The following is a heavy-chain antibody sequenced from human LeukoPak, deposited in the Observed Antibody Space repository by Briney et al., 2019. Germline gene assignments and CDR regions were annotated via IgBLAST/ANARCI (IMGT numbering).Heavy chain of an antibody. CDR3: ARARKTWFDP. V-gene: IGHV4-39*07. CDR1: GGSISSSSYY. Sequence: PSETLSLTCTVSGGSISSSSYYWGWIRQPPGKGLAWIGRIYYSESTYYNPSLKSRVTITVDTSKNQYSLKLSSVTAADTAVDYCARARKTWFDPWGQGTLVTVSS. CDR2: IYYSEST. J-gene: IGHJ5*02.